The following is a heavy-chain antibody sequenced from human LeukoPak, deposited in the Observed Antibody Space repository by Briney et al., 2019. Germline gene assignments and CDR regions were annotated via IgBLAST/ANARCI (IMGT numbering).Heavy chain of an antibody. CDR3: ARSGTWSVFDY. Sequence: SETLSFTCTVSGGSISSYYWSWIRQPPGKGLEWIGHIYYSGSANYNPSLKSRVTISQDTSKNQFSLKLSSVTAADTAMYYCARSGTWSVFDYWGQGTLVTVSS. J-gene: IGHJ4*02. D-gene: IGHD6-13*01. V-gene: IGHV4-59*01. CDR1: GGSISSYY. CDR2: IYYSGSA.